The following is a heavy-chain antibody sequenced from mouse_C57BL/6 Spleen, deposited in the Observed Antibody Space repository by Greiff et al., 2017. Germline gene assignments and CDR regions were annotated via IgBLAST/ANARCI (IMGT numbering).Heavy chain of an antibody. Sequence: VQLQQPGAELVMPGASVKLSCKASGYTFTSYWMHWVKQRPGQGLEWIGEIDPSDSYTNYNQKFKGKSTLTVDKSSSTAYMQLSSLTSEDSAVYYCAREGKYDYDDGFAYWGQGTLVTVSA. J-gene: IGHJ3*01. CDR2: IDPSDSYT. CDR1: GYTFTSYW. V-gene: IGHV1-69*01. D-gene: IGHD2-4*01. CDR3: AREGKYDYDDGFAY.